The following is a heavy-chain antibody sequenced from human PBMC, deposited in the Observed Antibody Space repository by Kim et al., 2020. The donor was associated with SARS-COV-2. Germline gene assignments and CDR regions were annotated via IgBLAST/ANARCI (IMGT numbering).Heavy chain of an antibody. Sequence: GESLKISCKGSGYSFTSYWIGWVRQMPGKGLEWMGIIYPGDSDTRYSPSFQGQVTISADKSISTAYLQWSSLKASDTAMYYCARGYYDSSGYPSDYYYYYGMDVWGQGTTVTVSS. CDR1: GYSFTSYW. D-gene: IGHD3-22*01. CDR2: IYPGDSDT. J-gene: IGHJ6*02. CDR3: ARGYYDSSGYPSDYYYYYGMDV. V-gene: IGHV5-51*01.